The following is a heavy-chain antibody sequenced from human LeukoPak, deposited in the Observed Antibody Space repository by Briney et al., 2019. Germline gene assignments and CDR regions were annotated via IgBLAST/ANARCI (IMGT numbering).Heavy chain of an antibody. CDR2: ISWNSGSI. V-gene: IGHV3-9*01. Sequence: SGGSLRLSCAASGFTFDDYAMHWVRQAPGKGLEWVSGISWNSGSIGYADSVKGRFTISRDNAKNSLYLQMNSLRAEDTALYYCAKVAIQWLRLAPFDYWGQGTLVTVSS. D-gene: IGHD5-12*01. CDR1: GFTFDDYA. J-gene: IGHJ4*02. CDR3: AKVAIQWLRLAPFDY.